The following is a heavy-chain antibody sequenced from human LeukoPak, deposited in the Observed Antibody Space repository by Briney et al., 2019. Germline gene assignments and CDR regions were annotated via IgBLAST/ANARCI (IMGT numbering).Heavy chain of an antibody. CDR3: ARRYIAVAGTHFDY. D-gene: IGHD6-19*01. CDR2: ISGSGGTT. V-gene: IGHV3-23*01. J-gene: IGHJ4*02. Sequence: GGSLRLSCAASGFTFSSHGMSWLRQAPGKGVEWVSTISGSGGTTYYADSVKGRFTISRDNSKNTLSLQMNSLRAEDTAVYYCARRYIAVAGTHFDYWGQGTLVTVSS. CDR1: GFTFSSHG.